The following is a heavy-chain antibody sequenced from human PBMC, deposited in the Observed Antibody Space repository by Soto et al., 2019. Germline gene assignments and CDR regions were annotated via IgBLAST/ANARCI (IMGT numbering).Heavy chain of an antibody. CDR1: GFTFSSYG. CDR3: ARQAARPGGDYYYYMDV. CDR2: ISYDGSNK. Sequence: GGSLRLSCAASGFTFSSYGMHWVRQATGKGLEWVAVISYDGSNKYYADSVKGRFTISRDNSKNTLYLQMNSLRAEDTAVYYCARQAARPGGDYYYYMDVWGKGTTVTVSS. J-gene: IGHJ6*03. D-gene: IGHD6-6*01. V-gene: IGHV3-30*03.